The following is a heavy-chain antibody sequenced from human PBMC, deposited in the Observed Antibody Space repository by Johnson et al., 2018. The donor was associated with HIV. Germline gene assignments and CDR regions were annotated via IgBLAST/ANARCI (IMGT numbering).Heavy chain of an antibody. J-gene: IGHJ3*02. CDR3: ARDPFPRFYAFDI. CDR2: IFGGGTT. CDR1: GFSVSNNY. V-gene: IGHV3-66*01. Sequence: VQLVESGGGLVQPGGSLRLSCAASGFSVSNNYMSWVRQAPGKGLEWVSVIFGGGTTYYTDSVTVRFTISRDNSKNTLYRQMNSLRAEDTAVYFCARDPFPRFYAFDIWGQGTSVTVSS.